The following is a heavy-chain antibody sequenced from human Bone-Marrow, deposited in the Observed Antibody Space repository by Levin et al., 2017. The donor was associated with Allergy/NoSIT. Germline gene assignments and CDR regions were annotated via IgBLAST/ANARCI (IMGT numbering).Heavy chain of an antibody. Sequence: GESLKISCKVSGYRFTDYWIGWVRQTPGKGLESLGIIFPGDSDTKYSPSFRGQITISVDTSISTAFLQWSNLRPSDTAMYYCARYGSGGCRGGRCFTAFYYDGMDVWGQGTTVTVS. CDR3: ARYGSGGCRGGRCFTAFYYDGMDV. CDR2: IFPGDSDT. D-gene: IGHD2-15*01. J-gene: IGHJ6*02. V-gene: IGHV5-51*01. CDR1: GYRFTDYW.